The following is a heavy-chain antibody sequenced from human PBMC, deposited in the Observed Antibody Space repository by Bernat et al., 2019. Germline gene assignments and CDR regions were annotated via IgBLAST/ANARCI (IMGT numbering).Heavy chain of an antibody. Sequence: QVQLVQSGTEVKKPGASVRVSCKTSGYTFTHHGIGWVRQAPGQGLEWLGWISGYNGDTIYAQRLQGRLTMTTYRPTKTAYMELTSLRPDDTAVYYCARDPSNTSGWYAYFDSWGQGTLVTVSS. D-gene: IGHD6-19*01. CDR1: GYTFTHHG. CDR2: ISGYNGDT. CDR3: ARDPSNTSGWYAYFDS. V-gene: IGHV1-18*01. J-gene: IGHJ4*02.